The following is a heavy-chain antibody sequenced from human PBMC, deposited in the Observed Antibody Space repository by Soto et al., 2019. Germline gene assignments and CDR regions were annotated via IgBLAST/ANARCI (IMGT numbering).Heavy chain of an antibody. CDR2: IYYSGTA. CDR1: GGSITGGFSD. D-gene: IGHD1-26*01. Sequence: QLQLRESGPGLVQPAQTLSLTCTVAGGSITGGFSDWTWVRQHPGKGLEWVGHIYYSGTAYYNPSLKSRVDISVDPSQNRFSLKLSSVTAADTAMYFCARSLPGGTIFYMDIWGEGTTVTVSS. CDR3: ARSLPGGTIFYMDI. V-gene: IGHV4-31*03. J-gene: IGHJ6*03.